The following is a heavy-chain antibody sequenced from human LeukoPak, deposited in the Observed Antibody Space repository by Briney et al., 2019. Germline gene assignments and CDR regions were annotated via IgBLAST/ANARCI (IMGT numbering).Heavy chain of an antibody. CDR1: GNSVNNDNAI. CDR3: TKGADDYKSGY. Sequence: PSQPLSLICSVSGNSVNNDNAIWSWIRQHREKGLEGIGHLHPNRTPPYNPSPRSRLTISIDTSNNPFSLEMTSMADADTAVYYCTKGADDYKSGYWGQGTLVTVSS. D-gene: IGHD5-24*01. V-gene: IGHV4-31*02. CDR2: LHPNRTP. J-gene: IGHJ1*01.